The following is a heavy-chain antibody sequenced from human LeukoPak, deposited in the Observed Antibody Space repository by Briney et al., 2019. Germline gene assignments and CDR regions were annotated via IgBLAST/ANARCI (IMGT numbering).Heavy chain of an antibody. CDR3: ARDTVREYCSGGSCYVDY. D-gene: IGHD2-15*01. V-gene: IGHV3-7*01. CDR2: IKQNGSEK. CDR1: GFSVSSNY. Sequence: GGSLRLSCAASGFSVSSNYMSWVRQAPGGGLEWVANIKQNGSEKYYVDSVKGRFTISRDNAKNSLYLQMNSLRAEDTAVYYCARDTVREYCSGGSCYVDYWGQGTLVTVSS. J-gene: IGHJ4*02.